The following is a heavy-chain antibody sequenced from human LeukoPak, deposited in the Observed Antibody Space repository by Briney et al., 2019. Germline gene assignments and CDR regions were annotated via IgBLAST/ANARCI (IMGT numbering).Heavy chain of an antibody. CDR2: IYYSGST. CDR1: GGSISSSGYY. D-gene: IGHD6-13*01. V-gene: IGHV4-39*01. CDR3: ASGSSLYYFDY. J-gene: IGHJ4*02. Sequence: PSETLSLTCTVSGGSISSSGYYWGWIRQPPGKGLEWIGSIYYSGSTYYNPSLKSRVTISVDTSKNQFSLKLSSVTAADTAVYYCASGSSLYYFDYWGQGTLVTVSS.